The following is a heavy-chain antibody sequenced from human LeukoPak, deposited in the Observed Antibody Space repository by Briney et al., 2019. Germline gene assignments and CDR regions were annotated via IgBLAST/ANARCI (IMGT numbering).Heavy chain of an antibody. Sequence: GGSLRLSCAASGFTFSNAWMSWVRQAPGKGLEWVGRIKSKTDGGTTDYAAPVKGRFTISRDDSKNTLSLQMNSLKTEDTAVYYCTARVVPYYYYGMDVWGKGTTVTVSS. CDR3: TARVVPYYYYGMDV. J-gene: IGHJ6*04. CDR2: IKSKTDGGTT. V-gene: IGHV3-15*01. CDR1: GFTFSNAW. D-gene: IGHD3-10*01.